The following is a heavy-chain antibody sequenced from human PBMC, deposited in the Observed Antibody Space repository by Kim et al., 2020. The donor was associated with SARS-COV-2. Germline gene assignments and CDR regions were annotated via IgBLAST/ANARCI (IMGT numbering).Heavy chain of an antibody. D-gene: IGHD3-10*01. CDR3: ARQAPMIRGIIIHNPDS. J-gene: IGHJ4*02. V-gene: IGHV5-10-1*01. CDR2: IDPSGSYT. CDR1: GYSFTSYW. Sequence: GESLKISCKGSGYSFTSYWINWVRQMPGKGLEWMGRIDPSGSYTNYSPSFQGHVTISADKSISTAYLQWSNLRASDTAMYFCARQAPMIRGIIIHNPDSWGQGTLVTVSS.